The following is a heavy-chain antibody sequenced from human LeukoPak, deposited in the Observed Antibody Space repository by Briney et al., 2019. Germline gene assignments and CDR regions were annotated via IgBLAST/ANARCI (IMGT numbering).Heavy chain of an antibody. D-gene: IGHD2/OR15-2a*01. CDR2: INSDGSWT. J-gene: IGHJ4*02. Sequence: GGTLRLSCAASGNYWMHWVRQVPGKGLVWVSHINSDGSWTSYADSVKGRFTISKDNAKNTVYLQMNSLRAEDTAVYYCVSFYETYWGRGTLVTVSS. CDR1: GNYW. V-gene: IGHV3-74*01. CDR3: VSFYETY.